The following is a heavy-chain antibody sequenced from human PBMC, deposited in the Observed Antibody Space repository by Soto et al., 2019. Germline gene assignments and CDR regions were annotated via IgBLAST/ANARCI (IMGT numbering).Heavy chain of an antibody. V-gene: IGHV3-30-3*01. Sequence: GGSLRLSCAASGFTFSSYAMHWVRQAPGKGLEWVAVISYDGSNKYYADSVKGRFTISRDNSKNTLYLQMNSLRAEDTAVYYCARGPPNLGYCSGGSCYPTTYYYYGMDVWGQGTTVTVSS. J-gene: IGHJ6*02. CDR3: ARGPPNLGYCSGGSCYPTTYYYYGMDV. CDR1: GFTFSSYA. D-gene: IGHD2-15*01. CDR2: ISYDGSNK.